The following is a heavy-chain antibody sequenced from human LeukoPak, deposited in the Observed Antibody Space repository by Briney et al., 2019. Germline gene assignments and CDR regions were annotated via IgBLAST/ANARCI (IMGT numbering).Heavy chain of an antibody. CDR2: IYPGDSDT. J-gene: IGHJ6*02. D-gene: IGHD2-8*01. V-gene: IGHV5-51*01. CDR3: ARRQASCTNGVCYTLYGMDV. CDR1: GYIFTSYW. Sequence: GESLQISCKGSGYIFTSYWIGWVRQMPGKGLEWMGIIYPGDSDTRYSPSFQGQVTISADKSISTAYLQWSSLKASDTAMYYCARRQASCTNGVCYTLYGMDVWGQGTTVTVSS.